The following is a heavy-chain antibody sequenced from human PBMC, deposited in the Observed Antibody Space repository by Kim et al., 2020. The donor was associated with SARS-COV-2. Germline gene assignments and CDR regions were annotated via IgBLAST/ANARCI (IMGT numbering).Heavy chain of an antibody. J-gene: IGHJ4*02. CDR2: KQ. Sequence: KQYYAKSVEGRFSVSRDISEETLYLQMNGLRVDDTAMYFCARDRLGRYLDYWGRGTLVTVSS. V-gene: IGHV3-33*01. CDR3: ARDRLGRYLDY.